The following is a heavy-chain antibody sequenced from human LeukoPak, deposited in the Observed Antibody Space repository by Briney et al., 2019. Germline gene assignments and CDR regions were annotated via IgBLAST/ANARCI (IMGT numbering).Heavy chain of an antibody. J-gene: IGHJ4*02. CDR3: ATGPGLAYNSQFQTVY. D-gene: IGHD5-24*01. Sequence: GASVKVSCKVSGYTLTELSMHWVRQAPGKGLEWMGGFDPEDGETIYAQKFQGRVTMTEDTSTDTAYMELSSLRSEDTAVYYCATGPGLAYNSQFQTVYLGQGTLGTGSS. CDR2: FDPEDGET. CDR1: GYTLTELS. V-gene: IGHV1-24*01.